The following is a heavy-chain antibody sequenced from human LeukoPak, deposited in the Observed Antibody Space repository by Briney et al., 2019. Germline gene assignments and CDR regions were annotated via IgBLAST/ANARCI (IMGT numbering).Heavy chain of an antibody. D-gene: IGHD2-15*01. CDR1: GCIFSDYY. CDR3: ARGGGYCSGGSCYRNDY. V-gene: IGHV3-11*05. Sequence: GGSLRLSCAASGCIFSDYYMSWVRQAPEKGLEWISYISTYSTYTNYADSVKGRFTISRDNAKNSLYLQMNSLRAEDAAVYFCARGGGYCSGGSCYRNDYWGQGTLVTVSS. J-gene: IGHJ4*02. CDR2: ISTYSTYT.